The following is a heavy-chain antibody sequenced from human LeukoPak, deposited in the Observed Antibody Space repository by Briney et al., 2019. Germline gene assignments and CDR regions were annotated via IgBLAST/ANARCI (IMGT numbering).Heavy chain of an antibody. CDR1: GYSLSSGYY. D-gene: IGHD2-15*01. Sequence: PSETLSLTCTVSGYSLSSGYYWGWIRQPPGRGLEWIGEINHSGSTNYNPSLKSRVTISVDTSKNQFSLKLSSVTAADAAVYYCARTSEGYCSGGSCWDFYYYMDVWGKGTTVTVSS. V-gene: IGHV4-38-2*02. J-gene: IGHJ6*03. CDR3: ARTSEGYCSGGSCWDFYYYMDV. CDR2: INHSGST.